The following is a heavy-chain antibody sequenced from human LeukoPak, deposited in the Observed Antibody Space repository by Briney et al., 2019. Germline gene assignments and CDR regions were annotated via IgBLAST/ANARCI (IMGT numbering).Heavy chain of an antibody. J-gene: IGHJ4*02. CDR1: GGSISSYY. CDR3: ARQRTDDSSGSLDY. Sequence: SETLSLTCTVSGGSISSYYWSWIRQPPGKGLEWIGYIYYSGSTNYNPSLKSRVTISVDRSKNQFSLKLSSVTAADTAVYFCARQRTDDSSGSLDYWGQGTLVTVSS. CDR2: IYYSGST. V-gene: IGHV4-59*08. D-gene: IGHD3-22*01.